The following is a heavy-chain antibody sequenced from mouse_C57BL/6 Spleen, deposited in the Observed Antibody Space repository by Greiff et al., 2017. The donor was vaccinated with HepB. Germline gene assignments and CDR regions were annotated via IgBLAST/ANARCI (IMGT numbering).Heavy chain of an antibody. CDR3: ARSGYGREGDMDY. Sequence: VQLQESGAELAKPGASVKLSCKASGYTFTSYWMHWVKQRPGQGLEWIGYINPSSGYTKYNQKFKDKATLTADKSSSTAYMQLSSLTSEDSAVYYCARSGYGREGDMDYWGQGTSVTVSS. J-gene: IGHJ4*01. D-gene: IGHD3-1*01. CDR2: INPSSGYT. V-gene: IGHV1-7*01. CDR1: GYTFTSYW.